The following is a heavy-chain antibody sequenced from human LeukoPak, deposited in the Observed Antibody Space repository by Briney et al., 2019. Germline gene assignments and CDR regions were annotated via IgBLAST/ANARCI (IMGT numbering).Heavy chain of an antibody. CDR1: GFTFGSYR. Sequence: GGSLRLSCAASGFTFGSYRMNWVRQAPGKGLEWVSYISSSSSIIYYADSVKGRFTISRDNVKNSLYLQMNSLRAEDTALYYCAREGSSWYFDYWGQGTPVTVSS. D-gene: IGHD6-13*01. CDR3: AREGSSWYFDY. CDR2: ISSSSSII. J-gene: IGHJ4*02. V-gene: IGHV3-48*04.